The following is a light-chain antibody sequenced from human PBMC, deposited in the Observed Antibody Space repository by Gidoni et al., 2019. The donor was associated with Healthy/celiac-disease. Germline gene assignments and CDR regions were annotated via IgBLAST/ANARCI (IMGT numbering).Light chain of an antibody. Sequence: EIVMTQSPATLSVSPGERATLSCRASQRVSSNLAWYQQQPGQDPRILIYGAATRATGITARFSGSGSGTEFTLTISSLQSEDFAVYYCQQYNNWPPLTFGGGTKVEIK. V-gene: IGKV3-15*01. CDR3: QQYNNWPPLT. CDR2: GAA. CDR1: QRVSSN. J-gene: IGKJ4*01.